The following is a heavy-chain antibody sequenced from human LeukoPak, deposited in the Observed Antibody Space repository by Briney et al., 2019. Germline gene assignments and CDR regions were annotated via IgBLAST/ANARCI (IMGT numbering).Heavy chain of an antibody. Sequence: GGSLRLSCAASGFPFSSYSMTWVRQAPGKGLEWVSGISWNSGSIGYADSVKGRFTISRDNAKNSLYLQMNSLRAEDTALYYCAKDGYYDSSGIVDYWGQGTLVTVSS. D-gene: IGHD3-22*01. J-gene: IGHJ4*02. CDR1: GFPFSSYS. CDR3: AKDGYYDSSGIVDY. V-gene: IGHV3-9*01. CDR2: ISWNSGSI.